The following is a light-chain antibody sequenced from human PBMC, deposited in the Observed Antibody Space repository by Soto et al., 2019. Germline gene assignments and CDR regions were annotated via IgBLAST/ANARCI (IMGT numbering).Light chain of an antibody. CDR2: GVS. V-gene: IGKV3-15*01. CDR1: QSVGTN. CDR3: QQYNNWPQT. Sequence: ERVMTQSPVTLSVSPGESVTLSCRASQSVGTNLAWYQQKPGQAPRLLIYGVSTRATGIPTRFSGSGSGRQFTLTISSLQSEDFAVYYCQQYNNWPQTFGQGTKVEIK. J-gene: IGKJ1*01.